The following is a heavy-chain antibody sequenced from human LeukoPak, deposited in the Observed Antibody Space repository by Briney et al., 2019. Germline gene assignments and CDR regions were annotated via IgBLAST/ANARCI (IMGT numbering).Heavy chain of an antibody. CDR2: IYWDDDA. D-gene: IGHD6-13*01. V-gene: IGHV2-5*02. CDR1: GSSLTTGGVG. J-gene: IGHJ4*02. CDR3: AHISRRSYYFDY. Sequence: SGPTLVNPTQTLTLTCTLTGSSLTTGGVGVGWIRQPPGKALAWLALIYWDDDARYTESLKSRLTITKDTSKNQVVLTMTNLDPVDTGTYYCAHISRRSYYFDYWGQGTLVTVSS.